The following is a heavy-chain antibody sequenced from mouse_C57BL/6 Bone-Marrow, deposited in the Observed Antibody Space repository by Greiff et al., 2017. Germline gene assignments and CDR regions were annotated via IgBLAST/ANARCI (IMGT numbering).Heavy chain of an antibody. J-gene: IGHJ3*01. CDR3: ARWDSWFAY. Sequence: VQLQQSGPELVKPGASVKISCKASGYTFTDYYMNWVKQSPGKSLEWIGDINPNNGGTSYNQKFKGKATLTVDKSSSTAYMELRSLTSEDSAVYYCARWDSWFAYWGQGTLVTVSA. D-gene: IGHD4-1*01. CDR2: INPNNGGT. V-gene: IGHV1-26*01. CDR1: GYTFTDYY.